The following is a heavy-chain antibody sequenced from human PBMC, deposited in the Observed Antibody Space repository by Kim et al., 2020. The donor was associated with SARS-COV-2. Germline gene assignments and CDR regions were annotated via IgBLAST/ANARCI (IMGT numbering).Heavy chain of an antibody. CDR2: NT. D-gene: IGHD2-21*01. J-gene: IGHJ4*02. Sequence: NTTYSPSLKSRVTISIDTSKNQISLKLSSVTAADTAVYYCARFGHYSFDYWGQGTLVTVSS. CDR3: ARFGHYSFDY. V-gene: IGHV4-59*01.